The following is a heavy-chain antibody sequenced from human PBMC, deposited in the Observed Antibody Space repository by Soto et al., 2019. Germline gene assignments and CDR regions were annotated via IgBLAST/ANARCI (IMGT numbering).Heavy chain of an antibody. Sequence: QVQLVQSGAEVKKPGSSVKVSCRASGGTFSSYTISWVRQAPGQGLEWMGRIIPIIAIANYAQKFQGRVTITADESTSTAYMELSCLRPEDTAVYYCAKVGRDDGYYWGQGTLVTVSS. CDR1: GGTFSSYT. D-gene: IGHD1-26*01. V-gene: IGHV1-69*02. J-gene: IGHJ4*02. CDR2: IIPIIAIA. CDR3: AKVGRDDGYY.